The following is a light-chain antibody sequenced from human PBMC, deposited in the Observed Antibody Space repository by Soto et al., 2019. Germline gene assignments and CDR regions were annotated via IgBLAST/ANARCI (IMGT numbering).Light chain of an antibody. J-gene: IGKJ1*01. CDR1: QSVGSRF. Sequence: ESVLPLSTGTLSFSPGERATLSCRASQSVGSRFLAWYQQKPGQAPRLLIYSASSRATGIPDRFSGSGSGTDFTLTISRLEPEDFAVYSCQQYGNSPWTFGQGTKVDI. V-gene: IGKV3-20*01. CDR3: QQYGNSPWT. CDR2: SAS.